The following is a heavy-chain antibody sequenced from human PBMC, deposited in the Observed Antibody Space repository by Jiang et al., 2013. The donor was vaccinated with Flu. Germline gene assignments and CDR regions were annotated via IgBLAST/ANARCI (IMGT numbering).Heavy chain of an antibody. CDR3: ARLRNNWYDY. J-gene: IGHJ5*01. V-gene: IGHV4-59*01. CDR2: IYYSGST. Sequence: KGLEWIGYIYYSGSTNYNPSLKSRVTISVDTSKNQFSLKLSSVTSADTAVYYCARLRNNWYDYWGQGTLVTVSS.